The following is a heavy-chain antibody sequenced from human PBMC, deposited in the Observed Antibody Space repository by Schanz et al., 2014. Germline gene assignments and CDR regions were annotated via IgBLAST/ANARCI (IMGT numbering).Heavy chain of an antibody. J-gene: IGHJ6*03. V-gene: IGHV3-23*01. CDR1: GFSFGNYG. D-gene: IGHD2-2*01. Sequence: EVHLLESGGGLVQPGGSLRLSCEASGFSFGNYGMSWVRQAPGKGLEWVSGFDAHDGRAYYADSAKGRFTISRDNSKSTLYVEMNSLRVEDTAVYYCARVKYCTITRCYRTETEGIYYMDVWGKGTTVTVSS. CDR2: FDAHDGRA. CDR3: ARVKYCTITRCYRTETEGIYYMDV.